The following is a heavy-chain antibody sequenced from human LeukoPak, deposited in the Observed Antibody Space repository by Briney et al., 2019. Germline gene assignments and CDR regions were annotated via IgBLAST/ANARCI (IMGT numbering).Heavy chain of an antibody. J-gene: IGHJ4*02. CDR3: ARGYSYEEDY. CDR2: LNPNTLVT. CDR1: GYTFTDYY. V-gene: IGHV1-2*02. Sequence: ASVKVSCKASGYTFTDYYMHWVRQAPGQGLEWMGWLNPNTLVTKYAQHFQGRVSMTWDTSISTGYMDLHSLTSDDTAVYYCARGYSYEEDYWGQGTLVTVSS. D-gene: IGHD5-18*01.